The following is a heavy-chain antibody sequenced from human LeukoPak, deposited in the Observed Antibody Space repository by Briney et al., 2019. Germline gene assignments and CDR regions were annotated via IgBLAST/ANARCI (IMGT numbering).Heavy chain of an antibody. D-gene: IGHD3-9*01. V-gene: IGHV1-46*01. CDR3: ARDNYDILTGFTVYGAFDI. CDR2: INPSGGST. CDR1: GYTFTSYY. Sequence: ASVKVSCKASGYTFTSYYMHWVRQAPGQGLEWMGIINPSGGSTSYAQKFQGRVTMTRDTSTSTVYMELSSLRSEDAAVYYCARDNYDILTGFTVYGAFDIWGQGTKVTVSS. J-gene: IGHJ3*02.